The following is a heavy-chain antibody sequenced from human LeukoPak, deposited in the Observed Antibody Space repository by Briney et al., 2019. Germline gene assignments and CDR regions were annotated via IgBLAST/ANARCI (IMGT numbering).Heavy chain of an antibody. V-gene: IGHV4-61*01. CDR3: ARSGYDRFYYFDY. CDR1: GGSVSSGSYY. CDR2: IYYSGST. D-gene: IGHD5-12*01. J-gene: IGHJ4*02. Sequence: SETLSLTCTVSGGSVSSGSYYWSWIRQPPGKGLEWIGYIYYSGSTNYNPSLKSRVTISVDTSKNQFSLKLSSVTAADTAVYYCARSGYDRFYYFDYWGQGTLVTVSS.